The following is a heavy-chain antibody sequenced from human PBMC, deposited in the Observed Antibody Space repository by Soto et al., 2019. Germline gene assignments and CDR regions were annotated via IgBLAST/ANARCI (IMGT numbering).Heavy chain of an antibody. CDR1: GCTVSNNY. V-gene: IGHV3-53*04. J-gene: IGHJ6*03. D-gene: IGHD4-17*01. CDR2: IYSGGST. Sequence: PGGSLRLSWAASGCTVSNNYMSWVRQAPGKGLEWVSVIYSGGSTYYADSVKGRFTISRHNSKNTLYLQMNSLRAEDTAVYYCARGPLTTDYYMDVWGKGTTVTVSS. CDR3: ARGPLTTDYYMDV.